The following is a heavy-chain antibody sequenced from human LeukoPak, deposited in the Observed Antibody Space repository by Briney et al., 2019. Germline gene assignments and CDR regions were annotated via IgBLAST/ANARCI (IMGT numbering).Heavy chain of an antibody. D-gene: IGHD2-2*01. Sequence: ASVKVSCKASGYTFTGYYMHWVRQAPGQGLEWMGWINPNSGGTNYAQKFQGRVTMTRDTSISTAYMELSGLRSDDTAVYYCARDLSGYCSSTSCLSYECAYWGQGTLVTVSS. J-gene: IGHJ4*02. CDR2: INPNSGGT. CDR1: GYTFTGYY. V-gene: IGHV1-2*02. CDR3: ARDLSGYCSSTSCLSYECAY.